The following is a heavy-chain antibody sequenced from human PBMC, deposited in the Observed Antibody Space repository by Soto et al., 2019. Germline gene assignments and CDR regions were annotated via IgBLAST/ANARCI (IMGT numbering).Heavy chain of an antibody. CDR1: GGGSFSSFS. J-gene: IGHJ4*02. Sequence: QVQLVQSGAEVKKPGSSVKVSCKASGGGSFSSFSITWVRQAPRQGLEWMGGTIPNFGTADYAQKFQDRVTLSAYAKTRTAYMELRSLTSEDTAVYYCARGWGHSDSIGYYMYFDVWGQGTPVTVS. CDR2: TIPNFGTA. D-gene: IGHD3-22*01. CDR3: ARGWGHSDSIGYYMYFDV. V-gene: IGHV1-69*01.